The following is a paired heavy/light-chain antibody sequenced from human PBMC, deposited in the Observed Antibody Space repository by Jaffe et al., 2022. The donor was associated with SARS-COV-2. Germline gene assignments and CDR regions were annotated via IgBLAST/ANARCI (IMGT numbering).Light chain of an antibody. J-gene: IGKJ4*01. CDR2: WAS. V-gene: IGKV4-1*01. Sequence: DIVMTQSPDSLALSLGERATINCKSSQSVFHSANNKNYLAWYHQKSGQPPKLLIYWASNRESGVPDRFSGSGSGTDFTLTISSLQAEDVAVYYCQQYYSLPLTFGGGTRVEIK. CDR1: QSVFHSANNKNY. CDR3: QQYYSLPLT.
Heavy chain of an antibody. Sequence: QVQLQESGPGLVKPSQTLSLTCTVSGGSISSGGYYWSWIRQHPGKGLEWIGYIYYSGISYYSPSLRGRVAMSVDTSKIQFSLILTSVTAADAAVYYCARGVDISYFDSWGQGTLVTVSS. CDR3: ARGVDISYFDS. D-gene: IGHD3-9*01. CDR1: GGSISSGGYY. CDR2: IYYSGIS. V-gene: IGHV4-31*03. J-gene: IGHJ4*02.